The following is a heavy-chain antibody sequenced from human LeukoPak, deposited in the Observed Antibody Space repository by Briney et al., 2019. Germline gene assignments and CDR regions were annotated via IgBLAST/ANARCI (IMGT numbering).Heavy chain of an antibody. CDR2: IYYRGSA. CDR1: GDSINSYY. J-gene: IGHJ5*01. Sequence: SETLSLTCTVSGDSINSYYWSWLRQPPGKGLEWLGYIYYRGSANYNPSLKSRVTISIDTSKNQFSLKLTSVTAADTAVYYCARLPHDWFDSWGQGTLVTVSS. V-gene: IGHV4-59*08. CDR3: ARLPHDWFDS.